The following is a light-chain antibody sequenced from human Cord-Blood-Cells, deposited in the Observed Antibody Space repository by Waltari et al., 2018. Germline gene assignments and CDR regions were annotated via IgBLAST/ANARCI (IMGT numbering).Light chain of an antibody. CDR3: QQYTNWPPWT. J-gene: IGKJ1*01. Sequence: EIVMTQSPATLSVSPGERATLSCRASQSVSSNLAWYQQKPRQAPRLLIYGASTRATGIPARFSGSGSGTEFTLTISSLQSEEFAVYYGQQYTNWPPWTFGQGTKVEIK. CDR1: QSVSSN. CDR2: GAS. V-gene: IGKV3-15*01.